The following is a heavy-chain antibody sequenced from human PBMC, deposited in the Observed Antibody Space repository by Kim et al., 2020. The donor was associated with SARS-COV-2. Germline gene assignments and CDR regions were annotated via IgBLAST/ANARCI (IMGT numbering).Heavy chain of an antibody. V-gene: IGHV3-33*01. J-gene: IGHJ4*02. CDR1: GFTFSSYG. CDR2: IWYDGSNK. D-gene: IGHD6-13*01. CDR3: AREVVAAAGKDY. Sequence: GWSLRLSCAASGFTFSSYGMHWVRQAPGKGLEWVAVIWYDGSNKYYADSVKGRFTISRDNSKNTLYLQMNSLRAEDTAVYYCAREVVAAAGKDYWGQGTLVTVSS.